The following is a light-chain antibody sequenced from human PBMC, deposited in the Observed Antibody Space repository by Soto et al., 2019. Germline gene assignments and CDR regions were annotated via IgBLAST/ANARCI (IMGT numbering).Light chain of an antibody. CDR2: AAS. CDR3: QQYYSYPPTT. Sequence: AIRMTQSPSSFSASTGDRVTITCRASQGISSYLAWYQQKPGKAPKLLIYAASTLQSGVPPRFSGSGSGTDFTLTISCLQSEDFAIYYCQQYYSYPPTTFGQGTRVEI. V-gene: IGKV1-8*01. CDR1: QGISSY. J-gene: IGKJ5*01.